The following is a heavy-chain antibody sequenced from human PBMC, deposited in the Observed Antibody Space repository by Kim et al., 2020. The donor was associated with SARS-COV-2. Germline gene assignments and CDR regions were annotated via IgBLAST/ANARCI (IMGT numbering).Heavy chain of an antibody. V-gene: IGHV3-23*01. J-gene: IGHJ3*02. CDR3: AKDFYSDNSGAGAFDM. Sequence: GGSLRLSCAASGFTFSSFAMNWVRQAPGKGLEWVSGISGSGGSTYYADSVTGRFTFSRDNSKNTLYLQMNSLRAEDTAVYYCAKDFYSDNSGAGAFDMWG. CDR2: ISGSGGST. CDR1: GFTFSSFA. D-gene: IGHD2-15*01.